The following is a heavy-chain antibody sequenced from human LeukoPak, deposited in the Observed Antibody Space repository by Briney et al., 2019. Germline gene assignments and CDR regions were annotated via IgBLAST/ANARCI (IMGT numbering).Heavy chain of an antibody. V-gene: IGHV3-15*01. CDR2: IKSTTDGRTS. J-gene: IGHJ4*02. D-gene: IGHD3-3*01. CDR1: GLTFSNAY. CDR3: TTWEGVD. Sequence: AGGSLKLSCAASGLTFSNAYMTWVRQALGNVLESVGQIKSTTDGRTSHYAAPVKGRFTISSDDSKNTVYLQMNSLKTEDSAVYYSTTWEGVDWGQGTLVTVSS.